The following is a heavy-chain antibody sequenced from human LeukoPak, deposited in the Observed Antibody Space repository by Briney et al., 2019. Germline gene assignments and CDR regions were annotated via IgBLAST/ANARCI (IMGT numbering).Heavy chain of an antibody. J-gene: IGHJ4*02. D-gene: IGHD3-22*01. Sequence: GASLRLSCAASGFTFGNYLMSWVRQAPGKGLEWVSTISGSGTNTYYADSMKGRFTVSRDISETTVYLQMNSLRAEDTAIYYCVKRSYYDGGGYPSDSWGQGALVTVSS. CDR2: ISGSGTNT. CDR3: VKRSYYDGGGYPSDS. V-gene: IGHV3-23*01. CDR1: GFTFGNYL.